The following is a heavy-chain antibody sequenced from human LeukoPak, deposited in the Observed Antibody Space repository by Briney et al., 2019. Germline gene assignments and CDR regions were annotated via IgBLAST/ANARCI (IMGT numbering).Heavy chain of an antibody. J-gene: IGHJ4*02. D-gene: IGHD1-26*01. V-gene: IGHV3-21*01. CDR2: ISSSSSYI. Sequence: PGVSLRLSCAASGFIFTNYAFHWVRQAPGKGLEWVSSISSSSSYIYYADSVRGRFTISRDNAKNSLYLQMNSLRAEDTAVYFCARSGSYYNLYFDYWGQGTLVTVSS. CDR1: GFIFTNYA. CDR3: ARSGSYYNLYFDY.